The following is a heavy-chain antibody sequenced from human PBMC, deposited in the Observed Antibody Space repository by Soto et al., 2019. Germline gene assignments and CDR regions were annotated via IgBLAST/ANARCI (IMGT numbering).Heavy chain of an antibody. J-gene: IGHJ4*02. Sequence: QVQLVESGGGVVQPGRSLRLSCAASGFTFSSYAMHWVRQAPGKGLEWVAVISYDGSNKYYADSVKGRFTISRDNSTNTLYLQMNSLRAEDTAVYYCARDTHDYGDYIDYWGQGTLVTVSS. D-gene: IGHD4-17*01. CDR3: ARDTHDYGDYIDY. CDR2: ISYDGSNK. V-gene: IGHV3-30-3*01. CDR1: GFTFSSYA.